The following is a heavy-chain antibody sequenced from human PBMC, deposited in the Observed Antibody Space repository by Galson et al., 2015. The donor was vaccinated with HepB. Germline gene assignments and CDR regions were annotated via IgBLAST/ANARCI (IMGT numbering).Heavy chain of an antibody. Sequence: SLKVSCKASGYTFTSYGINWVRQATGQGLEWMGWMNPNRGNTGYAQKFQGRVTMTRNNSISTAYMEMSSLRSEDTAAYYCARVGGYCSSTSCYFSATGGDYYYYMDVWGKGTTVTVSS. CDR3: ARVGGYCSSTSCYFSATGGDYYYYMDV. CDR2: MNPNRGNT. CDR1: GYTFTSYG. D-gene: IGHD2-2*03. V-gene: IGHV1-8*02. J-gene: IGHJ6*03.